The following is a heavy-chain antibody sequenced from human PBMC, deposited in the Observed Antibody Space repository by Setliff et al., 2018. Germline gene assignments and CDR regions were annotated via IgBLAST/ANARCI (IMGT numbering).Heavy chain of an antibody. CDR2: INTRNGNT. CDR3: ARDRRANGIWFDP. D-gene: IGHD1-26*01. J-gene: IGHJ5*02. Sequence: ASVKVSCKASGYTFSNYAMHWVRHAPGQRPEWMGWINTRNGNTESSHKFQGRVTITRDTSASTVYMELNSLTSEDTAIYYCARDRRANGIWFDPWGQGALVTVPQ. CDR1: GYTFSNYA. V-gene: IGHV1-3*04.